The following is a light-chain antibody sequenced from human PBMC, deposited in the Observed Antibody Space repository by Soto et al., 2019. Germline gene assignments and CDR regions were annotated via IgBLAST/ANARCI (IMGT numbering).Light chain of an antibody. CDR3: QQYNNWPYT. J-gene: IGKJ3*01. Sequence: EIVMTQSPATLSVSPGERATLSCRASQSVYSNLAWYQQKPGQPPRLLIYGASTRATGIPARFSGSGSGPEFTFTISSLQSEDFAAYYCQQYNNWPYTFGPGTKVDIK. CDR2: GAS. V-gene: IGKV3-15*01. CDR1: QSVYSN.